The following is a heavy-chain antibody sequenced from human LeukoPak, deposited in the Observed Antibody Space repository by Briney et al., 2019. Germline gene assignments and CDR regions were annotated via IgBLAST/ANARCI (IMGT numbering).Heavy chain of an antibody. CDR3: ARDRYYGSGSYYKALDY. D-gene: IGHD3-10*01. CDR2: LNSNGGNI. Sequence: RPGGSLRLSCAASGFTFDDYGMSWVRQAPGKGLEWVSGLNSNGGNIGYVDSVKGRFTVSRDNAKKSLFLQMNSLRAEDTAFYYCARDRYYGSGSYYKALDYWGQGTLVTVSS. CDR1: GFTFDDYG. J-gene: IGHJ4*02. V-gene: IGHV3-20*04.